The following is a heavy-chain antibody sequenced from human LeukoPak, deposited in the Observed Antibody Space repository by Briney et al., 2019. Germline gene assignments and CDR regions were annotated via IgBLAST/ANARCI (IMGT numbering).Heavy chain of an antibody. D-gene: IGHD2-21*02. CDR1: GGTFSSYA. V-gene: IGHV1-69*06. Sequence: ASVKVSCKASGGTFSSYAISWVRQAPGQGLEWMGGIIPIFGTANYAQKFQGRVTITADKSTRTAYMELSSLRSEDTAVYYCARQGGDDYYYYYMDVWGKGTTVTVSS. CDR3: ARQGGDDYYYYYMDV. J-gene: IGHJ6*03. CDR2: IIPIFGTA.